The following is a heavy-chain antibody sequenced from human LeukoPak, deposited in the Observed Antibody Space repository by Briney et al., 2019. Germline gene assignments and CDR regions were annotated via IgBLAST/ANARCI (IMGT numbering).Heavy chain of an antibody. Sequence: GGSLRLSCAASGFTFSTYSMNWVRQAPGKGLEWVSSISNSSYIYYSDSVKGRFTISRDNAKNSLYLQMNSLRAEDTAVYYCARTRLPYSSSSVAYYFDYWGQGTLVTVSS. D-gene: IGHD6-6*01. CDR2: ISNSSYI. CDR3: ARTRLPYSSSSVAYYFDY. CDR1: GFTFSTYS. J-gene: IGHJ4*02. V-gene: IGHV3-21*01.